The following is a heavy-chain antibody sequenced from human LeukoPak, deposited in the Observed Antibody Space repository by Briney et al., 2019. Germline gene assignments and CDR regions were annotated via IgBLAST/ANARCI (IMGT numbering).Heavy chain of an antibody. CDR3: AKGLDIVVVVATLDY. CDR1: GFTFSSYA. J-gene: IGHJ4*02. V-gene: IGHV3-23*01. Sequence: GGSLRLSCAASGFTFSSYAMSWVREAPGKGLEWGSGISGSGVSTYYADSVKGRFTISRDNSKNNLYLQMNSLRAEDTAVYYCAKGLDIVVVVATLDYWGQGTLVTVSS. CDR2: ISGSGVST. D-gene: IGHD2-15*01.